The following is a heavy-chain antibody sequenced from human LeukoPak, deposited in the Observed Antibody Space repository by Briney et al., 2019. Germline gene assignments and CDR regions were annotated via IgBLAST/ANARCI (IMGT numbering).Heavy chain of an antibody. V-gene: IGHV4-59*08. J-gene: IGHJ4*02. Sequence: SQTLSLTCSVSGGSISPYYWSCIRQPPGEGLEWIGYIYSSGSANYNPSLKTRVTISVDTSKTHFSLRLSSVTAADTAVYYCARMGGYGGYAAHWGQGNLVTVSS. CDR2: IYSSGSA. D-gene: IGHD5-12*01. CDR3: ARMGGYGGYAAH. CDR1: GGSISPYY.